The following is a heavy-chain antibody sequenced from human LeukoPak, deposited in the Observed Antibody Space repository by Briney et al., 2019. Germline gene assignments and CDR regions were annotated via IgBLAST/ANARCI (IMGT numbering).Heavy chain of an antibody. CDR2: IYYSGST. J-gene: IGHJ4*02. V-gene: IGHV4-59*08. D-gene: IGHD6-13*01. CDR3: ARAAAATIYYFDY. Sequence: SETLSLTCTVSGGSISSYYWSWIRQSPGKGLECIGYIYYSGSTNYNPSLKSRVTISVDTSKNQFSLKLTSVTAADTAVYYCARAAAATIYYFDYWGQGTLVTVSS. CDR1: GGSISSYY.